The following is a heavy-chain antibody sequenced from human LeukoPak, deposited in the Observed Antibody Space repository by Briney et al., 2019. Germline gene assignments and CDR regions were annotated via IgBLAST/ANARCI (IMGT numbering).Heavy chain of an antibody. D-gene: IGHD1-26*01. CDR2: IYYSGTP. CDR3: ARHNSGTDYRFDY. V-gene: IGHV4-39*01. J-gene: IGHJ4*02. Sequence: ASETLSLTCTVSGGSISSSSYYWDWVRQPPGKGLEWIGSIYYSGTPYYNPSLKSRVTISVDTSKNQSSLRLSSVTAADTAVYCCARHNSGTDYRFDYWGQGTLVTVSS. CDR1: GGSISSSSYY.